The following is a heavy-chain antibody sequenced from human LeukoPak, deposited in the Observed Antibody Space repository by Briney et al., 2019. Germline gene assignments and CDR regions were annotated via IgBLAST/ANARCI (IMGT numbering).Heavy chain of an antibody. CDR1: GYTFTGYY. J-gene: IGHJ4*02. CDR3: ARDAMENNWNDDGY. CDR2: INPNSGGT. D-gene: IGHD1-20*01. Sequence: ASVKVSCKASGYTFTGYYMHWVRQAPGQGLEWMGWINPNSGGTNYAQQFQGRVTMTRDTSISTAYMELSRLRSDDTAVYYCARDAMENNWNDDGYWGQGTLVTVSS. V-gene: IGHV1-2*02.